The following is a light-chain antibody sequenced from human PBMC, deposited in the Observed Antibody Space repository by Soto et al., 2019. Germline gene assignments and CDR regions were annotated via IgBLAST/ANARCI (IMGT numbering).Light chain of an antibody. CDR1: QSISSY. CDR2: AAS. J-gene: IGKJ3*01. Sequence: DIQMTQSPSSLSASVGDRVTITCRASQSISSYLNWYQQKPGKAPKLLIYAASSLQSGVPSRFSGSGSGTDFTLTISSLQLEDFATYYCQQSYSTPFTFGPGTKVDI. CDR3: QQSYSTPFT. V-gene: IGKV1-39*01.